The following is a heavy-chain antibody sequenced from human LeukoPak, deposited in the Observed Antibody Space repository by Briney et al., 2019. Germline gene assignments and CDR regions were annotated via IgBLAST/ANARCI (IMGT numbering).Heavy chain of an antibody. Sequence: GGSLRLSCAASGFTFSSYWMSWVRQAPGKGLEWVANIKQDGSEKYYVDSVKGRFTISRDNAKNSLYLQMNSLRAEDTAVYYCARVQYSSGWYWDYYYYYMDVWGKGTTVTVSS. D-gene: IGHD6-19*01. J-gene: IGHJ6*03. CDR2: IKQDGSEK. V-gene: IGHV3-7*01. CDR1: GFTFSSYW. CDR3: ARVQYSSGWYWDYYYYYMDV.